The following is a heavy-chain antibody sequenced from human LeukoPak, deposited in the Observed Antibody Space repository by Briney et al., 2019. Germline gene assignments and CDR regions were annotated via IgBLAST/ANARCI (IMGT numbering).Heavy chain of an antibody. V-gene: IGHV3-66*01. CDR2: IYSGGST. CDR1: GFTVSSNY. D-gene: IGHD3-22*01. J-gene: IGHJ1*01. Sequence: PGGSLRLSCAASGFTVSSNYMSWVRQAPGKGLEWVSVIYSGGSTYYADSVKGRFTISRGNSKNTLYLQMNSLRAEDTAVYYCAREGYDSSGYYYGDGYFQHWGQGTLVTVSS. CDR3: AREGYDSSGYYYGDGYFQH.